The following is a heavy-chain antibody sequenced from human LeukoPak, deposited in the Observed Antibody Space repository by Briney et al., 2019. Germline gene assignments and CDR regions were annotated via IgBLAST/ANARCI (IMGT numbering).Heavy chain of an antibody. CDR2: INHSGST. CDR1: GGSFSGYY. V-gene: IGHV4-34*01. CDR3: ARGRIVHLERRAYFNY. J-gene: IGHJ4*02. Sequence: SETLSLTCAVYGGSFSGYYWSWIRQPPGKGLEWIGEINHSGSTNYNPSLKSRVTISVDTSKNQFSLKLSSVTAADTAVYYCARGRIVHLERRAYFNYWGQGTLVTVSS. D-gene: IGHD1-1*01.